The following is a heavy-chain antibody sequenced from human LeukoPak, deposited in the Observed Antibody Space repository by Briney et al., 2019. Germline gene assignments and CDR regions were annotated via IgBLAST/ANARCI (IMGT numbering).Heavy chain of an antibody. CDR2: ISSSSSYI. D-gene: IGHD6-13*01. CDR3: ARPPYSSSWYGDY. Sequence: PGGSLRLSCAASGFTFSSYSMNWVRQAPGKGLEWVSSISSSSSYIYYAYSVKGRFTLSRDNAKNSLYLQMNSLRAEDTAVYYCARPPYSSSWYGDYWGQGTLVTVSS. J-gene: IGHJ4*02. V-gene: IGHV3-21*01. CDR1: GFTFSSYS.